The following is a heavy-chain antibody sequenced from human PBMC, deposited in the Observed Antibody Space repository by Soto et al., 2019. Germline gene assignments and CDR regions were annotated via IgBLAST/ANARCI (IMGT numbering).Heavy chain of an antibody. Sequence: GGSLRLSCAASGFTFSSYAMTWVRQAPGKGLEWVSVLSGSGGTTYYADSVKGRFTISRDNAKNSLYLQMNSLRAEDTAVYYCARLAVCSSTSCYVRDYYYMDVWGKGTTVTVSS. CDR1: GFTFSSYA. D-gene: IGHD2-2*01. CDR2: LSGSGGTT. J-gene: IGHJ6*03. V-gene: IGHV3-23*01. CDR3: ARLAVCSSTSCYVRDYYYMDV.